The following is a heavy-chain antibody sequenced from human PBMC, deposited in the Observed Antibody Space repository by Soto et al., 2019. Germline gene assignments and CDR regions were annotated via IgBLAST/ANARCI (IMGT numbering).Heavy chain of an antibody. CDR1: GGTFSSYA. J-gene: IGHJ5*02. Sequence: ASVKVSCKASGGTFSSYAISWVRQAPGQGLEWMGGIIPIFGTANYAQKFQGRVTITADKSTSTAYMELSSLRSEDTAVYYCARDPARQPTYIRGPSWFDPWGQGTLVTVSS. D-gene: IGHD4-4*01. CDR3: ARDPARQPTYIRGPSWFDP. CDR2: IIPIFGTA. V-gene: IGHV1-69*06.